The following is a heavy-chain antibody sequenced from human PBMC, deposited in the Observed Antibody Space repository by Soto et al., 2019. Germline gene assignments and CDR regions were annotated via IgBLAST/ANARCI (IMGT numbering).Heavy chain of an antibody. V-gene: IGHV1-46*02. Sequence: GASVEVSCKSSGYSVNISYMHWVRQTPGQGLEWMGIINPSGGSTSYAQKFQGRVTMTRDTSTSTVYMELSSLRSEDTAVYYCARDSEGSSSGQRAGLYFDYWGQGTLVTVSS. CDR3: ARDSEGSSSGQRAGLYFDY. CDR2: INPSGGST. CDR1: GYSVNISY. J-gene: IGHJ4*02. D-gene: IGHD6-6*01.